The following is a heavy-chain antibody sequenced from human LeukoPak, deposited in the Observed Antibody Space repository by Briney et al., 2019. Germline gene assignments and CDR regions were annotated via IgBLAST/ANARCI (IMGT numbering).Heavy chain of an antibody. CDR2: IYYSGST. V-gene: IGHV4-59*01. D-gene: IGHD3-10*01. CDR1: GGSISSYY. J-gene: IGHJ4*02. CDR3: ARGRLLWFGG. Sequence: SETLSLTCTVSGGSISSYYWSWIRQPPGKGLEGIGYIYYSGSTNYNPSLKSRVTISVDTSKNQFSLKLRSVTAADTAVYYCARGRLLWFGGWGQGTLVTVSS.